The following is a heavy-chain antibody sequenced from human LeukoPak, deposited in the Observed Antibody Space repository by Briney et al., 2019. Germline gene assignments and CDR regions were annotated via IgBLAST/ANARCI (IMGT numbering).Heavy chain of an antibody. CDR3: NTDYAIVASGADFHEY. Sequence: GGSLRLSCAASGFSFKNAWMTWVRQAPGKGLEWVGRIKSKTDGGTTDYAAPVKGRFTISRDDSKNTLFLQMNSLKAEDTAVYFCNTDYAIVASGADFHEYWGQGTLVTVSS. J-gene: IGHJ4*02. V-gene: IGHV3-15*01. D-gene: IGHD6-13*01. CDR1: GFSFKNAW. CDR2: IKSKTDGGTT.